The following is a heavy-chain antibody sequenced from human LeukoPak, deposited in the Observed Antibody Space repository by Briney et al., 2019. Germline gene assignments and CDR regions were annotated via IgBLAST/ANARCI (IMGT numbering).Heavy chain of an antibody. CDR1: GFTFSSYG. J-gene: IGHJ5*02. CDR3: ARDGVPAAIGWFDP. D-gene: IGHD2-2*01. CDR2: IWYDGSNK. V-gene: IGHV3-33*01. Sequence: GGSLRLSCAASGFTFSSYGMHWVRQAPGKGLEGVAVIWYDGSNKYYADSVKGRFTISRDNSKNTLYLQMNSLRAEDTAVYYCARDGVPAAIGWFDPWGQGTLVTVSS.